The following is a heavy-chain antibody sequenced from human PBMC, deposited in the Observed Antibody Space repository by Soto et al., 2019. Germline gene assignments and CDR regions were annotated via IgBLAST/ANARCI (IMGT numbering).Heavy chain of an antibody. D-gene: IGHD2-2*01. CDR3: ARDCSSTSCYATGSYYYGMDV. V-gene: IGHV1-69*13. Sequence: GAAVXVSCKASGGTFSSYALSWVRQAPGQGLEWMGGIIPIFGTANYAQKFQGRVTITADESTSTAYMELSSLRSEDTAVYYCARDCSSTSCYATGSYYYGMDVWGQGTTVTVSS. J-gene: IGHJ6*02. CDR1: GGTFSSYA. CDR2: IIPIFGTA.